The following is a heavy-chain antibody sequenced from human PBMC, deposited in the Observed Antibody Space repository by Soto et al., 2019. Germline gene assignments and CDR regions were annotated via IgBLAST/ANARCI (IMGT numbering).Heavy chain of an antibody. CDR3: ARYYDSGTYPHFDY. V-gene: IGHV3-7*03. J-gene: IGHJ4*02. D-gene: IGHD3-22*01. Sequence: WGSLRLSCAASGFTFSSFWMSWVRQARWKGPEWVANIKQDGIDKYYVDSVKGRFTISRDNAKNPLFLQVSSLRAEDSAVYYCARYYDSGTYPHFDYWGQGTLVTVSS. CDR2: IKQDGIDK. CDR1: GFTFSSFW.